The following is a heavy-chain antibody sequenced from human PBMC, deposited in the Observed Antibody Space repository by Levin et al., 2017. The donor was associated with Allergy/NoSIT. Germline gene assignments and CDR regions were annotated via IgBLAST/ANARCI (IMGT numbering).Heavy chain of an antibody. V-gene: IGHV3-23*01. Sequence: GGSLRLSCAASGFIFSNYAMSWVRQAPGKGLEWVSAISGSGGSTNYADSVKGRFTISRDNSKNTMYLQMNSLRAEDTAEYYCAKDPTVTGTSPPNYWGQGTLVTVSS. CDR1: GFIFSNYA. CDR2: ISGSGGST. J-gene: IGHJ4*02. CDR3: AKDPTVTGTSPPNY. D-gene: IGHD6-19*01.